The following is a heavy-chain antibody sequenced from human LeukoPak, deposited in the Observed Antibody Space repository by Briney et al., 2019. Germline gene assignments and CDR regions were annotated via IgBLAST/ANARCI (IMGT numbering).Heavy chain of an antibody. J-gene: IGHJ4*02. CDR3: ARAVERRELPTVY. D-gene: IGHD1-26*01. V-gene: IGHV3-30-3*01. CDR2: ISYDGSNK. Sequence: GGSLRLSCAASGFTFSSYAMHWVRQAPGKGLEWVAVISYDGSNKYYADSVKGRFTISRDNSKNTLYLQMNSLRAEDTAVYYCARAVERRELPTVYWGQGTLVTVSS. CDR1: GFTFSSYA.